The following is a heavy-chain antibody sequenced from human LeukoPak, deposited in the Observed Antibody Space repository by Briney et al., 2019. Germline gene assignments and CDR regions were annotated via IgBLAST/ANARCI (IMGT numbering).Heavy chain of an antibody. J-gene: IGHJ4*02. CDR2: IYSGGST. Sequence: GGSLRLSCAASGFTVSSNYMSWVRQAPGKGLEWVSVIYSGGSTYYADSVKGRFTISRDNSKNTLYLQMNGLRAEDTAVYYCARAKFRRYYFDYWGQGTLVTVSS. D-gene: IGHD3-16*01. CDR1: GFTVSSNY. CDR3: ARAKFRRYYFDY. V-gene: IGHV3-66*01.